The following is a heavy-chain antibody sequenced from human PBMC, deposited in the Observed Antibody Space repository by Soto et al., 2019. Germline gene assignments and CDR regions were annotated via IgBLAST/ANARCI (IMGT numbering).Heavy chain of an antibody. CDR2: TYYRSKWYN. J-gene: IGHJ3*02. V-gene: IGHV6-1*01. Sequence: PSQTLSLTCAISGDSVSSNSAAWNWIRQSPSRGLEWLGRTYYRSKWYNDYAVSVKSRITINPDTSKNQFSLQLNSVTPEDTAVYYCERHGKTKGQAGYAFDMWGQGTMVTVSS. CDR1: GDSVSSNSAA. CDR3: ERHGKTKGQAGYAFDM. D-gene: IGHD1-1*01.